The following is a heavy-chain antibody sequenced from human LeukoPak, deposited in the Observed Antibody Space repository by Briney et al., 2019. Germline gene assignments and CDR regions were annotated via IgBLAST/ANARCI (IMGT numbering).Heavy chain of an antibody. J-gene: IGHJ4*02. CDR3: AREPSYSSSSEPESFDY. Sequence: PSETLSLTCTVSGGSISSGDYYWSWIRQPRGKGLEWIGYIYYSGSTYYNPSLKSRVTISVDTSKNQFSLKLSSVTAADTAVYYCAREPSYSSSSEPESFDYWGQGTLVTVSS. CDR1: GGSISSGDYY. CDR2: IYYSGST. D-gene: IGHD6-6*01. V-gene: IGHV4-30-4*08.